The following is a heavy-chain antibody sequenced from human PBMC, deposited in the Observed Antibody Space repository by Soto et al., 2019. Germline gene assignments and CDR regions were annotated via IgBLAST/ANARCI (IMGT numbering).Heavy chain of an antibody. CDR1: GFTFSSYS. CDR2: ISSSSSYI. D-gene: IGHD6-6*01. V-gene: IGHV3-21*01. Sequence: KAGGSLRLSCAASGFTFSSYSMNWVRQAPGKGLEWVSSISSSSSYIYYADSVKGRFTISRDNAKNSLYLQMNSLRAEDTAVYYCARGRIAARRSYWGQGTLVTVSS. J-gene: IGHJ4*02. CDR3: ARGRIAARRSY.